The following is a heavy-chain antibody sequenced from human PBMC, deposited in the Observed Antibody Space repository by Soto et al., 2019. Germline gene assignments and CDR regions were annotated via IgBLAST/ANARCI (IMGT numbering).Heavy chain of an antibody. V-gene: IGHV3-23*01. CDR2: IHGSGGSA. CDR3: AKDAVAGNWEWDWFEP. D-gene: IGHD6-19*01. CDR1: GFTFRNYA. Sequence: EVQLLESGGGLVQPGGSLRLSCAASGFTFRNYAMSWVRQAPRKGLEWVSAIHGSGGSAYYADSVKGRFTVSRDDSKNTLYLQMSSLRVDDTALFSCAKDAVAGNWEWDWFEPWGQGTLVTVSS. J-gene: IGHJ5*02.